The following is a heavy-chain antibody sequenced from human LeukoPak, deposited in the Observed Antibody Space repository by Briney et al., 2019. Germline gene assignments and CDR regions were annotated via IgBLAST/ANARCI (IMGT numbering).Heavy chain of an antibody. CDR2: ISGDGGST. J-gene: IGHJ4*02. CDR3: AKDRARNFVVVPDADY. V-gene: IGHV3-43*02. D-gene: IGHD2-2*01. Sequence: GGSLRLSCAASGFTFDDYAMHWVRQPPGKSLEWVSLISGDGGSTYYADSVKGRFTVSRDNSKNSLYLQMNSLRTEHTALYYCAKDRARNFVVVPDADYWGQGTLVTVSS. CDR1: GFTFDDYA.